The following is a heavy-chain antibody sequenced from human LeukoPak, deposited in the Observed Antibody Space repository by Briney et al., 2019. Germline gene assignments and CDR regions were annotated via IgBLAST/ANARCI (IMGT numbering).Heavy chain of an antibody. CDR3: ARDLDGDQRIFDY. J-gene: IGHJ4*02. V-gene: IGHV1-69*04. CDR1: GGTFSSYA. D-gene: IGHD4-17*01. Sequence: SVKVSCKASGGTFSSYAISWVRQAPGQGLEWMGRIIPILGIANYAQKFQGRVTITADKSTSTAYMELSSLRSEDTAVYYCARDLDGDQRIFDYWGQGTLVTVSS. CDR2: IIPILGIA.